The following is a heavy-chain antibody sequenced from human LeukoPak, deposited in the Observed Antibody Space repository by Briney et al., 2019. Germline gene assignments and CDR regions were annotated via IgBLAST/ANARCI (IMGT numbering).Heavy chain of an antibody. CDR2: IIPIFGTA. V-gene: IGHV1-69*06. CDR1: GGTFSSYA. J-gene: IGHJ6*03. Sequence: SVKVSCKASGGTFSSYAISWVRQAPGQGLEWMGGIIPIFGTANYAQKFQGRVTITADKSMSTAYMELSSLRSEDTAVYYCARVVGLTGYSSSWYSGYYYYMDVWGKGTTVTVSS. D-gene: IGHD6-13*01. CDR3: ARVVGLTGYSSSWYSGYYYYMDV.